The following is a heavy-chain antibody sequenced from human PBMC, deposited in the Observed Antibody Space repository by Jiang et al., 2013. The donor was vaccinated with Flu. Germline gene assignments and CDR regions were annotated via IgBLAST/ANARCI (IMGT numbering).Heavy chain of an antibody. CDR2: IYHSGST. CDR1: GYSISSGYY. Sequence: LLKPSETLSLTCAVSGYSISSGYYWGWIRQPPGKGLEWIGSIYHSGSTYYNPSLKSRVTISVDTSKNQFSLKLSSVTAADTAVYYCASNDFNYGMDVWGKGTTVTVSS. CDR3: ASNDFNYGMDV. J-gene: IGHJ6*04. V-gene: IGHV4-38-2*01. D-gene: IGHD3-3*01.